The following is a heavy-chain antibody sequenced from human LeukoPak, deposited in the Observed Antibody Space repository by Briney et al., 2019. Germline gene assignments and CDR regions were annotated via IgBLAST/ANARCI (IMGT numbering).Heavy chain of an antibody. D-gene: IGHD5-18*01. CDR2: IYSGGGT. CDR3: ARGQRGYSYGYDY. J-gene: IGHJ4*02. V-gene: IGHV3-66*01. CDR1: GFTVSSNY. Sequence: GGSLRLSCAASGFTVSSNYMSWVRQAPGKGLEWVSVIYSGGGTYYADSVKGRFTISRDNSKNTLYLQMNSLRAEDTAVYYCARGQRGYSYGYDYWGQGTLVTVSS.